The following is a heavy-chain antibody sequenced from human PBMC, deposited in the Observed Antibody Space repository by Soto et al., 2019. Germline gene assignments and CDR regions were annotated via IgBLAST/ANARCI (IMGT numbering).Heavy chain of an antibody. Sequence: ASVKVSCKASCYTFTSYGISWVRQAPGPGLGGMGWISAYNGNTNYAQKLQGRVTMTTDTSTSTAYMELRSLRSDATAVYYCAREWEDYGECIHYFDCWGELPLVTV. V-gene: IGHV1-18*01. J-gene: IGHJ4*02. CDR3: AREWEDYGECIHYFDC. CDR2: ISAYNGNT. D-gene: IGHD4-17*01. CDR1: CYTFTSYG.